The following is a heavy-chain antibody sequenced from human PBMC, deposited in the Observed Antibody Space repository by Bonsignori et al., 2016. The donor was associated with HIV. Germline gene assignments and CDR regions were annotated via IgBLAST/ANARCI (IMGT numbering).Heavy chain of an antibody. CDR3: ARAVYDVFDI. J-gene: IGHJ3*02. Sequence: WIRQPPGKGLEWIGYIYHSGSTYYNPSLKSRVTISVDRSKNQFSLKMSSVTAADTAVYYCARAVYDVFDIWGQGTMVTVSS. D-gene: IGHD2-8*01. V-gene: IGHV4-30-2*01. CDR2: IYHSGST.